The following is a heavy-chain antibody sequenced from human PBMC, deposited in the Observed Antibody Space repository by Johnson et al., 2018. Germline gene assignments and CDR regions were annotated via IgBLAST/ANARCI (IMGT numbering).Heavy chain of an antibody. CDR1: GFTFSSYG. CDR2: ISYDGSNK. Sequence: QVQLVQSGGGVVQPGRSLRLSCAASGFTFSSYGMHWVRQAPGKGLEWVAVISYDGSNKYYADSVKGRFTISRDNSKNTLYLQMNSLRAEDTAVYYCARDGGYYYDSSGYYLAEYFQHWGQGTLVTVSS. CDR3: ARDGGYYYDSSGYYLAEYFQH. V-gene: IGHV3-30*03. J-gene: IGHJ1*01. D-gene: IGHD3-22*01.